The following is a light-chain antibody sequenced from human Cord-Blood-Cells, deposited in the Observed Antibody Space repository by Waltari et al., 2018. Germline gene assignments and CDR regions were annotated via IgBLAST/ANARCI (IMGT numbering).Light chain of an antibody. CDR3: QQYGSSPWT. CDR1: QSVSSSY. CDR2: GAS. J-gene: IGKJ1*01. Sequence: ELVLTQSPGTLSLSPGERATLSFRASQSVSSSYLAWYQQKPGHAPRLLIYGASSRATGIPDRFSGSGSGTDFTLTISRLEPEDFAVYYCQQYGSSPWTFGQGTKVEIK. V-gene: IGKV3-20*01.